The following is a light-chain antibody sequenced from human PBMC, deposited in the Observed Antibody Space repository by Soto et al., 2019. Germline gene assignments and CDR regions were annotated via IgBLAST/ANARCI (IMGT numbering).Light chain of an antibody. J-gene: IGKJ2*01. CDR2: LGS. Sequence: DLVMTQSPLSLPVTPGEPASISCRSSQSLLRSNGYSSLDWYMQKPGQSPQLLIYLGSNRVSGVPDRFSASASGTYFTLKISRVETEDVGTYYCMQALQTPYTFGQGTKLEIK. V-gene: IGKV2-28*01. CDR1: QSLLRSNGYSS. CDR3: MQALQTPYT.